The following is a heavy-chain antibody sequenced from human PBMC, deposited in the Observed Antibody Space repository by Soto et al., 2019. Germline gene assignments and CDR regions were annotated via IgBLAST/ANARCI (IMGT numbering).Heavy chain of an antibody. CDR2: INAGNGKT. D-gene: IGHD2-2*01. J-gene: IGHJ3*02. CDR1: GYTFTSYA. Sequence: QVQLVQSGAEVKKPGASVKVSCKASGYTFTSYAMHWVRQAPGQRLEWMGWINAGNGKTKYSQKFQGRVTITRDTSASTAYMELSSLRSEDTAVYYCARDLGYCSSTSCYLDAFDILVQGTMVTVSS. V-gene: IGHV1-3*01. CDR3: ARDLGYCSSTSCYLDAFDI.